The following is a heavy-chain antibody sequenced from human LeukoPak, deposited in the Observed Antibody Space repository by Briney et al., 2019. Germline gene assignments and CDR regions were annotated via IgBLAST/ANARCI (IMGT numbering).Heavy chain of an antibody. Sequence: PGGSLRLSCAASGFTFTYFGMHWVRRAPGKGLEWVAFIRFDGGDKFYADSVKGRFSIPRDNANNKLYLHMNNLRAEDTALYYCVKDLVRDIWFGESWGQGTLVTVSS. J-gene: IGHJ5*02. CDR1: GFTFTYFG. V-gene: IGHV3-30*02. D-gene: IGHD3-10*01. CDR2: IRFDGGDK. CDR3: VKDLVRDIWFGES.